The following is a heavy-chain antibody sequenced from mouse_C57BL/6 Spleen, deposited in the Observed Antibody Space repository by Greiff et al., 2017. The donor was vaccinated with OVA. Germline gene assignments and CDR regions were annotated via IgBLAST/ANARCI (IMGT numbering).Heavy chain of an antibody. J-gene: IGHJ3*01. CDR3: ARDMENRFAY. CDR2: ISDGGSYT. CDR1: GFTFSSYA. D-gene: IGHD1-1*02. V-gene: IGHV5-4*01. Sequence: EVQVVESGGGLVKPGGSLKLSCAASGFTFSSYAMSWVRQTPEKRLEWVATISDGGSYTYYPDNVKGRFTISRDNAKNNLYLQMSHLKSEDTAMYYCARDMENRFAYWDQGTLVTVSA.